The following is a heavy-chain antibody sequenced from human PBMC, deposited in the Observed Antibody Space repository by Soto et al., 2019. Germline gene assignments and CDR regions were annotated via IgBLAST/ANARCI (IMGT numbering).Heavy chain of an antibody. CDR3: AKDPVGGYRFRNCYYSGGLDF. J-gene: IGHJ4*02. CDR1: GFTFDSYA. Sequence: EVKLLESGGGLAQPGGSLRLSCVGSGFTFDSYAISWVRQAPGERLQWIAAISGSADGTDYAHSVRGRFTISRDNAKKAVHRQMDSRRVEDTAVYFCAKDPVGGYRFRNCYYSGGLDFWGQGTLVTVS. D-gene: IGHD2-15*01. CDR2: ISGSADGT. V-gene: IGHV3-23*01.